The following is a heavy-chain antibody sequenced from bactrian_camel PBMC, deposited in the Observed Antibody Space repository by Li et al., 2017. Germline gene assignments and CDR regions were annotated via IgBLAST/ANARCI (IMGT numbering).Heavy chain of an antibody. J-gene: IGHJ4*01. CDR3: AADFISTVVEKIGEEFKRKYEYKY. V-gene: IGHV3S40*01. CDR2: INSGGGTT. D-gene: IGHD1*01. CDR1: GLTTRYC. Sequence: DVQLVESGGGSVEAGESLKLSCQMSGLTTRYCFGWSRQAPGKGLEWVSTINSGGGTTYYADSVKGRFTISRDNAKNTLYLQMNSLKPDDTAMYYCAADFISTVVEKIGEEFKRKYEYKYWGQGTQVTVS.